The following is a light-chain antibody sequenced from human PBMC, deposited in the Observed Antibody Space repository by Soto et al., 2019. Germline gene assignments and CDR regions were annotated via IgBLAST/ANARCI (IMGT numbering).Light chain of an antibody. CDR1: SSDIGSYNL. CDR3: CSYVGSSTWV. V-gene: IGLV2-23*01. J-gene: IGLJ3*02. Sequence: QSALTQPASVSGSPGQSITISCTGTSSDIGSYNLVSWYQQHPGKAPKLMIYEGSKRPSGVSNRFSGSKSGNTASLTISGLRAEDEADYYCCSYVGSSTWVFGGGTKVTVL. CDR2: EGS.